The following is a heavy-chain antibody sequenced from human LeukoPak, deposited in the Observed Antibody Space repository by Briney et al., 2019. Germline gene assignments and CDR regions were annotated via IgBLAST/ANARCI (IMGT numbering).Heavy chain of an antibody. V-gene: IGHV3-7*03. CDR2: INEGGSDK. CDR1: GFTFSNTW. J-gene: IGHJ1*01. D-gene: IGHD1-26*01. Sequence: GGSLRLSCAASGFTFSNTWMAWIRQAPGKGLQWVAHINEGGSDKDYVDSVKGRFTISRDNAKNLLYLQMNTLRTDDTAVYYCARDEGATLFFQHWGQGTLVTVSS. CDR3: ARDEGATLFFQH.